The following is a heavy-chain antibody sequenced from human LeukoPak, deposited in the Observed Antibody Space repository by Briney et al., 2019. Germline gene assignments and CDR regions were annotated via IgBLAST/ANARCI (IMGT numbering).Heavy chain of an antibody. J-gene: IGHJ4*02. CDR2: IYTSGST. CDR3: ARGAPHHRMELPPDY. V-gene: IGHV4-61*02. D-gene: IGHD1-26*01. CDR1: GGSISSGSYY. Sequence: SQTLSLTCTVSGGSISSGSYYWSWIRQPAGKGLEWIGRIYTSGSTNYNPSLKSRVTISVDTSKNQFSLKLSSVTAADTAVYYCARGAPHHRMELPPDYWGQGTLVTVSS.